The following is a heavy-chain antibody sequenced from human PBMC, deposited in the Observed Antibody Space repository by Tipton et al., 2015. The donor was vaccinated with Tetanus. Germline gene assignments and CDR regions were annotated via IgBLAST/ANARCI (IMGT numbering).Heavy chain of an antibody. V-gene: IGHV1-69*06. Sequence: QSGAEVKKPGSSVKVSCKTSGGSFSTYITSWVRQALGQGLERMGGIIPIFGTITYAQKFKGRVTITADRPTSTAYMELNSLTSEDTGVYCCARSRGGARVYYAIAFWGRGTLVTVSS. CDR3: ARSRGGARVYYAIAF. D-gene: IGHD1-26*01. CDR2: IIPIFGTI. J-gene: IGHJ4*02. CDR1: GGSFSTYI.